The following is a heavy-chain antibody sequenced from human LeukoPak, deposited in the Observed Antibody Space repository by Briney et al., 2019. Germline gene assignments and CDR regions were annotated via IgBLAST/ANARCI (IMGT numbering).Heavy chain of an antibody. D-gene: IGHD6-13*01. J-gene: IGHJ6*03. CDR1: GYTFTSYD. CDR3: ARTYSSSWYRGSYYYYYMDV. V-gene: IGHV1-8*01. Sequence: GASVKVSCKASGYTFTSYDINWVRQATGQGLAWMGWMNPISGNTGYSQKFQGRVTMTRHTSISTAYMELSSLRSEDTAVYYCARTYSSSWYRGSYYYYYMDVWGKGTTVTVSS. CDR2: MNPISGNT.